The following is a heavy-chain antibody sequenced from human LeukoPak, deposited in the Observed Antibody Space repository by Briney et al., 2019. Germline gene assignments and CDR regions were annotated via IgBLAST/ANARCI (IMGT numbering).Heavy chain of an antibody. CDR2: IYSGGST. J-gene: IGHJ4*02. V-gene: IGHV3-53*01. D-gene: IGHD3-22*01. CDR3: ARGRGVVVIAYFDY. CDR1: GFTVSSNY. Sequence: GGSLRLSCAASGFTVSSNYMSWVRQAPGKGLEWVSVIYSGGSTYYADSVKGRFTISRDNSKNTLYLQMNSLRAEGTAVYYCARGRGVVVIAYFDYWGQGTLVTVSS.